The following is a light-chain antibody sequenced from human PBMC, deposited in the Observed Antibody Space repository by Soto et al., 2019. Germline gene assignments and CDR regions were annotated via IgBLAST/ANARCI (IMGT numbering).Light chain of an antibody. Sequence: QSVLTQPASVSGSPGQSITISCTGSSSDVGGYNYVSWYQQYPGTAPKLMIYDVTDRPSGVSDRFSGSKSGNTASLTISGLQAEDEADYYCTSFTASTPRWGFGGGTKLTVL. CDR2: DVT. CDR1: SSDVGGYNY. J-gene: IGLJ3*02. V-gene: IGLV2-14*01. CDR3: TSFTASTPRWG.